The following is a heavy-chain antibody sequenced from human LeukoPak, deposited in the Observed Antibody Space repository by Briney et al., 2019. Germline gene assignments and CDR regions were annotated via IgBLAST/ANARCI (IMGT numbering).Heavy chain of an antibody. J-gene: IGHJ4*02. CDR3: ARDRDYPTQYFDY. CDR1: GGSISSSSHY. Sequence: NPSETLSLTCTVSGGSISSSSHYWGWIRQPPGKGLEWIGTIYYSGSTYYTPSLKSRVTISVDTSKNEFSLKLSSVTAADTAVYYCARDRDYPTQYFDYWGQGILVTVSS. CDR2: IYYSGST. D-gene: IGHD4-11*01. V-gene: IGHV4-39*07.